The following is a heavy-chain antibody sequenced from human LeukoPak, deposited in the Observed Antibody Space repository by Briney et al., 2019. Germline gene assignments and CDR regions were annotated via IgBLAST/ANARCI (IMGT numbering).Heavy chain of an antibody. D-gene: IGHD4-23*01. CDR2: IIPIFGKA. CDR1: GGTFSNYA. V-gene: IGHV1-69*13. CDR3: ARGWLAETTVVTPYNY. J-gene: IGHJ4*02. Sequence: EASVKVSCKASGGTFSNYAINWVRQAPGQGLEWMGGIIPIFGKANYAQKFQGRVTITADESTRTAYMELSSLRSEDTAVYYCARGWLAETTVVTPYNYWGRGTLVSVSS.